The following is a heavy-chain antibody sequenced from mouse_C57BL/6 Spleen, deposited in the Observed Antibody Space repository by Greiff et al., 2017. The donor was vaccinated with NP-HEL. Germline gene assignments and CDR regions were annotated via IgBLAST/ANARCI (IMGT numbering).Heavy chain of an antibody. CDR3: ARGYYGMGVLDY. J-gene: IGHJ2*01. V-gene: IGHV5-17*01. D-gene: IGHD1-1*01. CDR1: GFTFSDYG. Sequence: EVKLVESGGGLVKPGGSLKLSCAASGFTFSDYGMHWVRQAPEKGLEWVAYISSGSSTIYYADTVKGRFTISRDNAKNTLFLQMTSLRSEDTAMYYCARGYYGMGVLDYWGQGTTLTVSS. CDR2: ISSGSSTI.